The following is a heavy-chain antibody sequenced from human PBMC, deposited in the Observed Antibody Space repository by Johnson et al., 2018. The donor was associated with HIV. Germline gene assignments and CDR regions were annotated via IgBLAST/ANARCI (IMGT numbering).Heavy chain of an antibody. CDR2: ISWNSGSI. CDR3: ARDRTITGNDPFDI. V-gene: IGHV3-9*01. CDR1: GFTFDDYA. Sequence: VQLVESGGGLVQPGRSLRLSCAASGFTFDDYATHWVRQAPGKGLEWVSGISWNSGSIGYADSVKGRFTISRDNAKNSLYLQMNSLRAEDTALYYCARDRTITGNDPFDIWGQGTMVTVSS. J-gene: IGHJ3*02. D-gene: IGHD1-20*01.